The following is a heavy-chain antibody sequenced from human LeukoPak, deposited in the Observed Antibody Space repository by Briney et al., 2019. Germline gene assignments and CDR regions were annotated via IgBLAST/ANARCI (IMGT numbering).Heavy chain of an antibody. D-gene: IGHD3-10*01. CDR1: GGSISSYY. CDR3: ARVDPGSITMSRGAGAFDI. Sequence: PSETLSLTCTVSGGSISSYYWSWIRQPAGKGLEWIGRIYTSGSTNYNPSLKSRVTMSVDTSKNQFSLKLSSVTAADTAVYYCARVDPGSITMSRGAGAFDIWGQGTMVTVSS. V-gene: IGHV4-4*07. CDR2: IYTSGST. J-gene: IGHJ3*02.